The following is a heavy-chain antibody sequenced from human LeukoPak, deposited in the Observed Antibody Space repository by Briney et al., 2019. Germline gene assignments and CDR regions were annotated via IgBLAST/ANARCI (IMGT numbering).Heavy chain of an antibody. CDR1: GGSFSGYY. J-gene: IGHJ5*02. D-gene: IGHD2-2*01. CDR3: ARTIVVVPDNWFDP. V-gene: IGHV4-34*01. CDR2: INHSGST. Sequence: SETLSLTCTVSGGSFSGYYWSWIRQPPGKGLEWIGEINHSGSTDFNPSLKSRVTISVDTSKNQFSLKLSSVTAADTAVYYCARTIVVVPDNWFDPWGQGTLVTVSS.